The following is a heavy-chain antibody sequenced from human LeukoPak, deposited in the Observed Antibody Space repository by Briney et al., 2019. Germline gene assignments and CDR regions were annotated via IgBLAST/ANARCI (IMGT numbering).Heavy chain of an antibody. CDR3: ASVVDTNCYYYYYMDV. V-gene: IGHV1-2*02. CDR2: INPNSGGT. Sequence: ASVKVSCKASGYTFTGYYMHWVRQAPGQGLEWMGWINPNSGGTNYAQKFQGRVTMTRDTSISTAYMELSRLRSDDTAVYYCASVVDTNCYYYYYMDVWGKGTTVTVSS. CDR1: GYTFTGYY. D-gene: IGHD2-21*01. J-gene: IGHJ6*03.